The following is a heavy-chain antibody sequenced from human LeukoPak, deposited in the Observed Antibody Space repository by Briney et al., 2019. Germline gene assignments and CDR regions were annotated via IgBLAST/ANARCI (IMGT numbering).Heavy chain of an antibody. CDR2: IIPIFGTA. CDR3: AICSGSLAVDSYYYYYMDV. D-gene: IGHD1-26*01. J-gene: IGHJ6*03. CDR1: GGTFSSYA. V-gene: IGHV1-69*05. Sequence: SVKVSCKASGGTFSSYAISWVRQAPGQGLEWMGGIIPIFGTANYAQKFQGRVTITTDESTSTAYMELSSLRSEDTAVYYCAICSGSLAVDSYYYYYMDVWGKGTTVTVSS.